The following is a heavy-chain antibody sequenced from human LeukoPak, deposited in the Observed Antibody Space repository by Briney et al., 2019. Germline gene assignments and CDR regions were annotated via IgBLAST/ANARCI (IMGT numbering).Heavy chain of an antibody. Sequence: GGSLRLSCAASGFTLSAYAMHWVRQAPGKGLEWVALISYDGSNKYYADFVKGRFTISRDSSKNTLYLQVNSLRAEDTAVYYCAKEGLGSSWYPNYFDYWGQGTLVTVSS. CDR1: GFTLSAYA. V-gene: IGHV3-30*18. J-gene: IGHJ4*02. CDR2: ISYDGSNK. CDR3: AKEGLGSSWYPNYFDY. D-gene: IGHD6-13*01.